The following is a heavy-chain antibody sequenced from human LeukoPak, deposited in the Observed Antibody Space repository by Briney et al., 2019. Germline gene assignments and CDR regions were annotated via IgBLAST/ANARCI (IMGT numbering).Heavy chain of an antibody. D-gene: IGHD4-17*01. CDR2: ISKDGRRI. CDR3: VKDGADYGENGWFDP. Sequence: PGGSLRLSCSASGFTFSTYAMHWVRQAPGKGLECVSVISKDGRRIFYADSVKGRSTISRDNSKNTLYLQVSSLRTEDTAVYYCVKDGADYGENGWFDPWGQGTLVTVSS. V-gene: IGHV3-64D*09. J-gene: IGHJ5*02. CDR1: GFTFSTYA.